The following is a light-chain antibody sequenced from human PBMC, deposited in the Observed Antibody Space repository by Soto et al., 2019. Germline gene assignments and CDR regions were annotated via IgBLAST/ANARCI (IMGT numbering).Light chain of an antibody. CDR1: SSDVGGYNS. J-gene: IGLJ2*01. CDR2: DVS. CDR3: SSYTSKTTLV. Sequence: QSALTQPASVSGSPGQSITISCTGTSSDVGGYNSVSWYQQHPGKAPKLMLFDVSNRPSGVSNRFSGSKSGNTASLTISGLQAEDEADYYCSSYTSKTTLVFGGGTKLTVL. V-gene: IGLV2-14*03.